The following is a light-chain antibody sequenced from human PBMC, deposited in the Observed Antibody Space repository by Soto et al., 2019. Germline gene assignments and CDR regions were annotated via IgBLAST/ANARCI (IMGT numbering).Light chain of an antibody. V-gene: IGKV1-5*01. CDR2: DAS. Sequence: DIQMTQSPSTLSASVGDRVTITGLASQSISSWLAWYQQKPGKAPKLLIYDASSLESGVPSRFSGSGSGTEFTLTISSLQPEDVAAYYCQKYNSAPLTFGGGTRVDIK. CDR3: QKYNSAPLT. J-gene: IGKJ4*01. CDR1: QSISSW.